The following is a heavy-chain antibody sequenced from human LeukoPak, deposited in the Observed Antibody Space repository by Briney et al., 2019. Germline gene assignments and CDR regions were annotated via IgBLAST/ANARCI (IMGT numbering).Heavy chain of an antibody. CDR3: SSIDGPTVFTYYMDL. CDR2: ISTRSKTI. CDR1: GFSFNRRG. J-gene: IGHJ6*03. V-gene: IGHV3-48*04. Sequence: GETLRLSCAISGFSFNRRGMNWVRHPPGKGLEWFSYISTRSKTIYYAESVKGRFTVSRDDSKDSLYLHMHTLRAQDPAVYYCSSIDGPTVFTYYMDLWGKGTTVTVAS. D-gene: IGHD3-16*01.